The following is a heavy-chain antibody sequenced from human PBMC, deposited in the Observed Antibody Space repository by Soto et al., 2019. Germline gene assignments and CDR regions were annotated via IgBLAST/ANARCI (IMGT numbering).Heavy chain of an antibody. V-gene: IGHV1-58*01. CDR1: GFTFTSSA. CDR3: AADRPVKSYSYHPTYYYYGMDV. Sequence: SVKVSCKASGFTFTSSAVQWVRQARGQRLEWIGWIVVGSGNTNYAQKFQERVTITRDMSTSTAYMELSSLRSEDTAVYYCAADRPVKSYSYHPTYYYYGMDVWGQGTTVTVSS. CDR2: IVVGSGNT. J-gene: IGHJ6*02. D-gene: IGHD5-18*01.